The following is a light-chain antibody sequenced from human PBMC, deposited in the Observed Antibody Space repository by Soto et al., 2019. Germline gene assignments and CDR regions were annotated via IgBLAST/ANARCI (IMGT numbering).Light chain of an antibody. Sequence: QSVLTQPASVSGSPGQTITISCTGTSSDIGGYNAVSWYQHHPGKAPKLIIYEVTHRPAGISDRFSASKSGNTASLTISGLQAEDEADHYCNSFTVNHLIVFGTGTKVTVL. J-gene: IGLJ1*01. V-gene: IGLV2-14*01. CDR2: EVT. CDR1: SSDIGGYNA. CDR3: NSFTVNHLIV.